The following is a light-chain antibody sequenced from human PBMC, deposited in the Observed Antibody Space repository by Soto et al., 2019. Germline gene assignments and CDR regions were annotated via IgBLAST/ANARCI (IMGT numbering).Light chain of an antibody. J-gene: IGLJ2*01. V-gene: IGLV1-40*01. Sequence: QSVLTQPPSVSGAPGQRVTISCTGSRSSIGAGNDVHWYQQLPGTAPKLLIYGNNNRTSGVADRFSGSKSGTSASLAIPGFQSEDEDDYYDQSYESSRSGSVFGGGTKLTVL. CDR2: GNN. CDR1: RSSIGAGND. CDR3: QSYESSRSGSV.